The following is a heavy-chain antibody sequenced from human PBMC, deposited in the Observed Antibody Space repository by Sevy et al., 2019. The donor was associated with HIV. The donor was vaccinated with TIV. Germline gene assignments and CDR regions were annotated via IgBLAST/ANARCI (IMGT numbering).Heavy chain of an antibody. Sequence: GGSLRLSCAASGFNFSPYAMHWVRQAPGKGLEWVAVISKDGRNDNYVDSVKGRFTVSRDNAKKAMYLQMNSLRLEDTAVYYCAKEGYYCDSRCHDWFDPWGQGTLVTVS. D-gene: IGHD2-21*01. CDR1: GFNFSPYA. CDR2: ISKDGRND. V-gene: IGHV3-30*04. J-gene: IGHJ5*02. CDR3: AKEGYYCDSRCHDWFDP.